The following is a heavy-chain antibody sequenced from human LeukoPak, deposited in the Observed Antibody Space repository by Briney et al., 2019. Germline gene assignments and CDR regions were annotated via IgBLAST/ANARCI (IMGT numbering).Heavy chain of an antibody. CDR3: ARAPGYGDLYYFDY. CDR1: GGSISSHY. CDR2: IYYSEST. J-gene: IGHJ4*02. Sequence: SETLSLTCTVSGGSISSHYWSWIRQPPGKGLEWIGYIYYSESTNYNPSLKSRVTISVDTSKNQFSLKLSSVTAADTAVYYCARAPGYGDLYYFDYWGQGTLVTVSS. D-gene: IGHD4-17*01. V-gene: IGHV4-59*11.